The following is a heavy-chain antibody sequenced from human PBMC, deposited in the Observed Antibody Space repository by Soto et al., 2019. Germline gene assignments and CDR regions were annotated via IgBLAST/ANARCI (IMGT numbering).Heavy chain of an antibody. V-gene: IGHV1-69*01. D-gene: IGHD3-10*01. CDR3: ARDRDYDGSGNYYNRIDV. CDR2: IILIFGTP. Sequence: QVQLVQSGPEVKEPGSSVKLTCKVSGGIFNTYAISWLRQAPGQGLEWMGGIILIFGTPNYAQRFQGRVTITADESTSTAYMELIRLRSDDTAVYYCARDRDYDGSGNYYNRIDVWGQGNLVSVSS. CDR1: GGIFNTYA. J-gene: IGHJ4*02.